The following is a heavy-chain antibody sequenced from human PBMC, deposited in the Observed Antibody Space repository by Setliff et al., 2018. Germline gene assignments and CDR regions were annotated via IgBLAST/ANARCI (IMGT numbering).Heavy chain of an antibody. V-gene: IGHV3-48*01. J-gene: IGHJ4*02. D-gene: IGHD7-27*01. CDR1: GFTFSAYS. CDR2: ISRNSSTI. Sequence: GGSLRLSCAASGFTFSAYSMNWVRQAPGKGLEWVSYISRNSSTIFYADSVKGRFTISRDNAKNSLYLQMNSLRAEDTAVYYCVRDLHWGFDYWGLGTLVTVSS. CDR3: VRDLHWGFDY.